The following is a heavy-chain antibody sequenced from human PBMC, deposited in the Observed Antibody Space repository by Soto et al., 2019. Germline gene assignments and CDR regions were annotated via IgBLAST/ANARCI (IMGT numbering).Heavy chain of an antibody. J-gene: IGHJ4*02. D-gene: IGHD6-13*01. CDR3: AKEDGGSWYMVGVVFFDY. Sequence: GGSLRLSCAASGFTFSSYAMSWVRQAPGKGLEWVSAISGSGGSTYYADSVKGRFTISRDNSENTLYLQMNSLRAEDTAVYYCAKEDGGSWYMVGVVFFDYWGQGTLVTVSS. CDR2: ISGSGGST. V-gene: IGHV3-23*01. CDR1: GFTFSSYA.